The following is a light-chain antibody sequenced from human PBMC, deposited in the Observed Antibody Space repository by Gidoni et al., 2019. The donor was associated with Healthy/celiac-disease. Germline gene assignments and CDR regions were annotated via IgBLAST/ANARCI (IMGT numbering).Light chain of an antibody. CDR2: DAS. Sequence: EIVLTHSPATLSLSTGERATLSSRASQSVSSYLAWYQQKPGQAPRLLIYDASNRATGIPARFSGSGSGTDFTLTISSLDPEDFAVYYCQQRSNWPPWTFGQGTKVEIK. CDR1: QSVSSY. V-gene: IGKV3-11*01. J-gene: IGKJ1*01. CDR3: QQRSNWPPWT.